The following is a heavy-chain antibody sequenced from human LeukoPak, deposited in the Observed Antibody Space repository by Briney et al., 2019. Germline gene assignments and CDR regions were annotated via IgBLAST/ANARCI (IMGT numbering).Heavy chain of an antibody. Sequence: ASVKVSCKASGYTFTGYYMHWVRQAPGQGLEWMGWINPNSGGTNYAKKFQGRVTMTRDTSISTAYMELSRLRSDDTAVYYCARDPDMSSYGLVSGFDPWGQGTLVTVSS. D-gene: IGHD5-18*01. V-gene: IGHV1-2*02. CDR1: GYTFTGYY. CDR2: INPNSGGT. CDR3: ARDPDMSSYGLVSGFDP. J-gene: IGHJ5*02.